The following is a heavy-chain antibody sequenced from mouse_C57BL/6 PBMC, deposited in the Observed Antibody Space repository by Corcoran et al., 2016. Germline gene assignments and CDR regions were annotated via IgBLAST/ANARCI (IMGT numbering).Heavy chain of an antibody. Sequence: EVQLQQSGPELVKPGASVKISCKASGYTFTDYYMNWVKQSHGKSLEWIGDINPNNGGTSYNQKFKGKATLTVDKSSSTAYMELRSLTSEDSAVYYCARTGSKRDWYFDVWGTGTTVTVSS. CDR3: ARTGSKRDWYFDV. V-gene: IGHV1-26*01. D-gene: IGHD1-1*01. CDR2: INPNNGGT. CDR1: GYTFTDYY. J-gene: IGHJ1*03.